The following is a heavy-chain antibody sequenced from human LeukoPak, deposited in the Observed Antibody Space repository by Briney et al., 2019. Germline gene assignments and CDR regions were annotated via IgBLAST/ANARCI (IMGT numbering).Heavy chain of an antibody. J-gene: IGHJ4*02. CDR2: IIPMLGIP. CDR1: GGTFSSSA. Sequence: SVKVSCKASGGTFSSSAINWVRQAPGQGLEWMGRIIPMLGIPNYAQKFQGRVTITADKFTSTAYMELSSLRSEDTAVYYCARGPWNPARFDYWGQGTLVTASS. V-gene: IGHV1-69*04. D-gene: IGHD1-1*01. CDR3: ARGPWNPARFDY.